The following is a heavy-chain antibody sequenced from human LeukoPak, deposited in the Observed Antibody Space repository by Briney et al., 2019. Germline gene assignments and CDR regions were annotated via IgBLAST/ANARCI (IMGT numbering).Heavy chain of an antibody. J-gene: IGHJ4*02. CDR2: ISWNSGSI. CDR3: AKDFGSSGSRPYFDY. D-gene: IGHD3-22*01. CDR1: GFTFDDYA. Sequence: PGGSLRLSCAASGFTFDDYAMHWVRHAPGKGLEWVSGISWNSGSIGYADSVKGRFTISRDNAKNSLYLQMNSLRAEDTALYYCAKDFGSSGSRPYFDYWGQGTLVTVSS. V-gene: IGHV3-9*01.